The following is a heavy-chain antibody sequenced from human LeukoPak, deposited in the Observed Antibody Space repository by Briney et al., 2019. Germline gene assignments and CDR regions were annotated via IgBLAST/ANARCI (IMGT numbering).Heavy chain of an antibody. D-gene: IGHD3-3*01. CDR1: GFTFSSYA. CDR2: ISGSGGST. V-gene: IGHV3-23*01. CDR3: TPPGRWVFDP. Sequence: QPGGSLRLSCAASGFTFSSYAMSWVRQAPGKGLEWVSAISGSGGSTYYADSVKGRFTISRDNSKNTLYLQMNSLKTEDTAVYYCTPPGRWVFDPWGQGTLVTVSS. J-gene: IGHJ5*02.